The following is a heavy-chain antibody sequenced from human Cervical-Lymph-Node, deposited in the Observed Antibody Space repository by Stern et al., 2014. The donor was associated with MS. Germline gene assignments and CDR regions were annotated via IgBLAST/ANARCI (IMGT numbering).Heavy chain of an antibody. CDR1: GGSINIGDYY. V-gene: IGHV4-31*03. CDR3: AGGTVAGLFDY. Sequence: QVQLQESGPGLVKPSQTLSLTCTVSGGSINIGDYYWSWIRHLPGKGLGWIGYIYNIGSTSYNPSLKSRVSISVDTSKNQFSLNLNSVTAADTAVYYCAGGTVAGLFDYWGQGTLVTVSS. J-gene: IGHJ4*02. D-gene: IGHD6-19*01. CDR2: IYNIGST.